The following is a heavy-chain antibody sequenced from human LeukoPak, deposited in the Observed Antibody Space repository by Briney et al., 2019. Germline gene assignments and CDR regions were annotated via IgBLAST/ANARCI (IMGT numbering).Heavy chain of an antibody. CDR3: ACSRSLGSVEKRPFDS. J-gene: IGHJ4*01. V-gene: IGHV1-18*01. Sequence: ASVKLSCKSSGYIFPSHSISWLRDAPGQGLEWMGWISPYNGNTYYTQNLQGRVTMTTATSTNTAYMELRSLRSDDTAVYYCACSRSLGSVEKRPFDSWDKGTPVTISS. CDR2: ISPYNGNT. D-gene: IGHD2-15*01. CDR1: GYIFPSHS.